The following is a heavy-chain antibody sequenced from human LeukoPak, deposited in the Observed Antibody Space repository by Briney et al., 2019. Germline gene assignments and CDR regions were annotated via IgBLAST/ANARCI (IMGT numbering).Heavy chain of an antibody. V-gene: IGHV3-30*02. CDR2: IRYDGSNK. J-gene: IGHJ3*02. CDR1: GFTFSNYG. D-gene: IGHD3-22*01. CDR3: AIASSGYYFINDAFDI. Sequence: PGGSLRLSCAASGFTFSNYGMHWVRQAPGKGLEWVAFIRYDGSNKYYADSVKGRFTISRDNSKNTLYLQMNSLRAEDTAVYYCAIASSGYYFINDAFDIWGQGTMVTVSS.